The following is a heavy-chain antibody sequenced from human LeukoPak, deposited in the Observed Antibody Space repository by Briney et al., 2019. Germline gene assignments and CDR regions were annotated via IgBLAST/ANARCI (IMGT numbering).Heavy chain of an antibody. V-gene: IGHV3-23*01. CDR1: GVTFSSYA. CDR2: ISGSGGST. Sequence: HPGGSLRLSCAASGVTFSSYAMSWVRQAPGKGLEWVSAISGSGGSTYYADSVKGRFTISRDNSKNTLYLQMNSLRAEDTAVYYCAKDFFEWESPAFDIWGQGTMVTVSS. D-gene: IGHD3-3*01. J-gene: IGHJ3*02. CDR3: AKDFFEWESPAFDI.